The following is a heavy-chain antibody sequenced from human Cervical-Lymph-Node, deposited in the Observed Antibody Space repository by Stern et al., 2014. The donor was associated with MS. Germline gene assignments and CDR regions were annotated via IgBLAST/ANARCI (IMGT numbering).Heavy chain of an antibody. D-gene: IGHD1-1*01. V-gene: IGHV1-69*04. CDR2: IIPILGLP. CDR1: GGTFSSSYA. CDR3: ARGVVSNRATATLHNLFDP. J-gene: IGHJ5*02. Sequence: VQLVQSGAEVKKPGSSVNVSCMASGGTFSSSYAITWMRPAPGQGLEWMGRIIPILGLPDDAQKFQGRVTITADTSTNTAYMGLNSLTSEDTAVYYCARGVVSNRATATLHNLFDPWGQGTLVTVSS.